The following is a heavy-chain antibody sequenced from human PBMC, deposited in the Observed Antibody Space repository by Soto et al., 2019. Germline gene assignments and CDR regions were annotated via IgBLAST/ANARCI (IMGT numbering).Heavy chain of an antibody. CDR1: GFTFSSYA. CDR2: ISYDGSNK. J-gene: IGHJ6*02. CDR3: ARGDYGMDV. V-gene: IGHV3-30-3*01. Sequence: GGSLRLSCAASGFTFSSYAMHWVRQAPGKGPEWVAVISYDGSNKYYADSVKGRFTISRDNSKNTLYLQMNSLRAEDTAVYYCARGDYGMDVWGQGTTVPSP.